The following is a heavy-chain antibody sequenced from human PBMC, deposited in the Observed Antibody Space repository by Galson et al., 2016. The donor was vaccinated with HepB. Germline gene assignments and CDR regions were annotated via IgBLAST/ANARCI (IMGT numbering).Heavy chain of an antibody. J-gene: IGHJ4*02. CDR3: ATESWSPEKG. CDR2: ITDDGTA. D-gene: IGHD1-14*01. CDR1: GFPLSGAY. V-gene: IGHV3-15*01. Sequence: SLRLSCAASGFPLSGAYMNWVRQPLAKGLEWVGRITDDGTAAYGAPVKGRFTISRDDSRDLLYLQMNSLKFEDTAVYYCATESWSPEKGWGQGTLVTVSS.